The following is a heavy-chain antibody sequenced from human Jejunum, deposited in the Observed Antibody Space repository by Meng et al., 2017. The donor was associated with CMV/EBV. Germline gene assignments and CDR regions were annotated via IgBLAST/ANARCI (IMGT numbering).Heavy chain of an antibody. CDR1: VGAINNYY. CDR2: FYSSNTY. J-gene: IGHJ4*02. D-gene: IGHD1-26*01. Sequence: VQRQEAGPGLGTPSETLALTRTVPVGAINNYYWRWSRQSAGKGLDWIGRFYSSNTYNYHPSLNSRLTMSLDTSKKQFSLILSSVTAADTARYYCARGPGASTREGFDHWGQGTLVTVSS. V-gene: IGHV4-4*07. CDR3: ARGPGASTREGFDH.